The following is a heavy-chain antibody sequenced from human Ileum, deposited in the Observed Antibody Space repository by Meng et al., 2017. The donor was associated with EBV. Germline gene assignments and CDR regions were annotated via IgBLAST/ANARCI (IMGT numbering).Heavy chain of an antibody. J-gene: IGHJ2*01. Sequence: QLQLQESGPGLVKPSGTLSLSCTVSGGSFSRSDHYWAWIRQSPGKGLEWIGSIYYDGNTYYNPSLKSRVTISVDTSKDQFSLRLNSVTAADTAVYYCASLYGDSSVWYLDLWGRGTLVTVSS. CDR3: ASLYGDSSVWYLDL. CDR2: IYYDGNT. V-gene: IGHV4-39*07. D-gene: IGHD4-17*01. CDR1: GGSFSRSDHY.